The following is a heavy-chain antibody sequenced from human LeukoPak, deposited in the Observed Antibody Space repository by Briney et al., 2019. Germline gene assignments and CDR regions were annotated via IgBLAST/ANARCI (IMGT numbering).Heavy chain of an antibody. Sequence: SETLSLTCTVSGGSISSYYWSWIRQPPGKGLEWIGYIYYSGSTNYNPSLKSRVTISVDTSKNQFSLELSSVTAADTAVYYCARVGSYGDYGYWGQGTLVTVSS. D-gene: IGHD4-17*01. CDR1: GGSISSYY. J-gene: IGHJ4*02. CDR2: IYYSGST. CDR3: ARVGSYGDYGY. V-gene: IGHV4-59*01.